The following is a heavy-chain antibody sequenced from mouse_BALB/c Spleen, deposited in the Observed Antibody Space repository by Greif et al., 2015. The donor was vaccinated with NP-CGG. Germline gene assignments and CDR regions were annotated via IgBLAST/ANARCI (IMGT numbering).Heavy chain of an antibody. CDR2: IYPGDGDT. CDR1: GYTFTSYW. J-gene: IGHJ2*01. CDR3: ARGGTATLDYFDY. D-gene: IGHD1-2*01. V-gene: IGHV1-87*01. Sequence: VHLVESGAELARPGASVKLSCKASGYTFTSYWMQWVKQRPGQGLEWIGAIYPGDGDTRYTQKFKGKATLTADKSSSTAYMQLSSLASEDSAVYYCARGGTATLDYFDYWGQGTTLTVSS.